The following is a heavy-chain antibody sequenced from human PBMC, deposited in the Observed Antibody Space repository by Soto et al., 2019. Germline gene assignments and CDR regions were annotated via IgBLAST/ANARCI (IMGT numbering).Heavy chain of an antibody. J-gene: IGHJ4*02. Sequence: GGSLRLSCAASGFTFINYAMTWVRQAPGEGLEWVSTISGNGANTHYADSVKGRFSISRDNSKNTLYIQMNSLRAVDTAVYYCAKDYGSSLYFFDYWGQGALVTVSS. CDR1: GFTFINYA. CDR3: AKDYGSSLYFFDY. CDR2: ISGNGANT. V-gene: IGHV3-23*01. D-gene: IGHD6-19*01.